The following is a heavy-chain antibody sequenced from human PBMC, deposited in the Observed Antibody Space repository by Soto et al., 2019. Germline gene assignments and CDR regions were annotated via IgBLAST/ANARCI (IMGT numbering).Heavy chain of an antibody. J-gene: IGHJ4*02. Sequence: GESLKISCNASGDSFTTYWIGWVRQMPGKGLEWMGIIYPDDSDTRYSPSFQGQVTISADKSISTAYLQWSSLKASDTAMYYCARPAGSGYYPFDYWGQGTLVTVSS. CDR3: ARPAGSGYYPFDY. D-gene: IGHD3-22*01. CDR1: GDSFTTYW. V-gene: IGHV5-51*01. CDR2: IYPDDSDT.